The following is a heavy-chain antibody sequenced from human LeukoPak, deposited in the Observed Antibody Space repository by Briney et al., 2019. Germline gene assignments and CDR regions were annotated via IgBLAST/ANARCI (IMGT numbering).Heavy chain of an antibody. CDR3: AGVFARLGSF. CDR1: GGSFSGYY. J-gene: IGHJ4*02. Sequence: PSETLSLTCAVYGGSFSGYYWSWIRQPPGKGLEWIGEINHSGSTNYNPSLKSRVTISVDTSKNQFSLKLSSVTAADTAVYYCAGVFARLGSFWGQGTLVTVSS. D-gene: IGHD6-6*01. V-gene: IGHV4-34*01. CDR2: INHSGST.